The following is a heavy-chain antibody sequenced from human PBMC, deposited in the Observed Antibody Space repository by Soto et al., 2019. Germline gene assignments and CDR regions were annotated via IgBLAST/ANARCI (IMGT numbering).Heavy chain of an antibody. D-gene: IGHD2-2*01. Sequence: QLQLVQSGAEVKKPGSAVKVSCKASGGTFREYAISWLRHAPGQGLEWLGGIIPIFATINYAQNFQGRVTITADKSTSTAYMEVSSLRAGDTAVYYCGRGYCTSTTCEDYYVMDVWGQGTTVTVTS. CDR3: GRGYCTSTTCEDYYVMDV. CDR1: GGTFREYA. V-gene: IGHV1-69*06. J-gene: IGHJ6*02. CDR2: IIPIFATI.